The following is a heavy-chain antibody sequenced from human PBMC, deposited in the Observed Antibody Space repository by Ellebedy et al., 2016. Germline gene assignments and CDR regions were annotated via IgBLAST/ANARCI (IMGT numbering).Heavy chain of an antibody. D-gene: IGHD6-19*01. CDR1: GGSISSSNW. J-gene: IGHJ6*02. CDR2: IYHSGST. Sequence: SETLSLTCAVSGGSISSSNWWSCVRQPPGKGLEWIGEIYHSGSTNYNPSLKSRVTISVDKSKNQFSLKLSSVTAADTAVYYCARTRGTKPGIAVAGTYYYYGMDVWGQGTTVTVSS. CDR3: ARTRGTKPGIAVAGTYYYYGMDV. V-gene: IGHV4-4*02.